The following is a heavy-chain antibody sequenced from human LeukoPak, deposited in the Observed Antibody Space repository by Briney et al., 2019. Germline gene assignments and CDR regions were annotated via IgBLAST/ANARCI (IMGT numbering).Heavy chain of an antibody. CDR2: IYGADTI. V-gene: IGHV3-66*01. D-gene: IGHD4/OR15-4a*01. J-gene: IGHJ4*02. CDR1: GFTISSSY. CDR3: ARGARGAYFDY. Sequence: PGGSLRLSCAASGFTISSSYMSWVRQVPGKGLEWVSCIYGADTIYYADFVKDRFTISRDSNRNILYLQMNILRADDTAVYYCARGARGAYFDYWGPGTLVTVSS.